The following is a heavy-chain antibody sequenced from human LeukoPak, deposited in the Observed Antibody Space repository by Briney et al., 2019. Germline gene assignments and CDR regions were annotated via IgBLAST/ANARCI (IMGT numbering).Heavy chain of an antibody. CDR2: IYHSGTT. CDR3: ARAVVYRNYFDY. V-gene: IGHV4-31*03. D-gene: IGHD4-11*01. J-gene: IGHJ4*02. Sequence: SQTLSLTCTVSGDSMTRGGYYWSWVRQHPGKGLEWVGFIYHSGTTFYNPSLESRATISVDTSQNQFSLKLTSVTAADTAVYYCARAVVYRNYFDYWGQGTLVTVSS. CDR1: GDSMTRGGYY.